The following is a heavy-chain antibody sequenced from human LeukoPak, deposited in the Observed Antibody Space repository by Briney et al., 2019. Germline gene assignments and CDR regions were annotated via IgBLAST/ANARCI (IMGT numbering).Heavy chain of an antibody. Sequence: PGRSLRLFCAAWGFTFSAYGIHGVREARGKGLEEGAVIWYDGSNKYYADSVKGRFTISRDNSKNTLYLQMNSLRVEDTAVYYCAVEYNSSPYAFDIWGQGTKVTGSS. D-gene: IGHD2/OR15-2a*01. CDR2: IWYDGSNK. CDR3: AVEYNSSPYAFDI. CDR1: GFTFSAYG. V-gene: IGHV3-33*01. J-gene: IGHJ3*02.